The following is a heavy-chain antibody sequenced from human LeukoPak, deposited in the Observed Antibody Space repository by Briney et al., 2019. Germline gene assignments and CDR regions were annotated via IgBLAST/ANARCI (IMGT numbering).Heavy chain of an antibody. V-gene: IGHV3-30*02. CDR1: GFTFSSYG. D-gene: IGHD2-21*02. Sequence: GRSLRLSCAASGFTFSSYGMHWVRQAPGKGLEWVAFIRYDGSNKYYADSVKGRFTISRDNSKNTLYLQMNSLRAEDTAVYYCAKCGGDCYSGSRDYFDYWGQGTLVTVSS. CDR2: IRYDGSNK. J-gene: IGHJ4*02. CDR3: AKCGGDCYSGSRDYFDY.